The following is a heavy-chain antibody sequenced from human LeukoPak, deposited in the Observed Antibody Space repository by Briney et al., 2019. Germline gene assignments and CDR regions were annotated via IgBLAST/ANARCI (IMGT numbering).Heavy chain of an antibody. V-gene: IGHV3-21*01. CDR1: GFTFSKYD. D-gene: IGHD3-10*01. CDR2: LSPSGTYI. Sequence: GGSLRLSCAASGFTFSKYDMNWVRLTPGKGLEWVSSLSPSGTYIYSADSLKGRFTISRDNAKNSVYLQMDSLRAEDSAVYFCARVMAPPWHFDLWGRGTLVTVSS. CDR3: ARVMAPPWHFDL. J-gene: IGHJ2*01.